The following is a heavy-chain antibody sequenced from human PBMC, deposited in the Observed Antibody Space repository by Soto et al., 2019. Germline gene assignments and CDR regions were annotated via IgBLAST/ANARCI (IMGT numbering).Heavy chain of an antibody. Sequence: PSETLSLTCTVSGGSISSYYWSWIRQPPGKGLEWIGYIYYSGSTNYNPSLRSRVTISVDTSKNQFSLKLSSVTAADTAVYYCAAATPDYYYYGMDVWGQGTTVTVSS. D-gene: IGHD6-13*01. J-gene: IGHJ6*02. CDR1: GGSISSYY. V-gene: IGHV4-59*01. CDR3: AAATPDYYYYGMDV. CDR2: IYYSGST.